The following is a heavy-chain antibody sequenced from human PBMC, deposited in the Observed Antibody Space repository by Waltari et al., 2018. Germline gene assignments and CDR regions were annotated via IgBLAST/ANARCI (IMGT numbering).Heavy chain of an antibody. D-gene: IGHD3-10*01. V-gene: IGHV4-4*07. CDR2: IYTSGST. J-gene: IGHJ5*02. CDR1: GGSISSYY. CDR3: ARGSRITMVRGVTLNWFDP. Sequence: QVQLQESGPGLVKPSETLSLTCTVSGGSISSYYWSWIRQPAGKGLEWIGRIYTSGSTNYNPSLKSRVTMSVDTSKNQFSLKLSSVTAADTAVYYCARGSRITMVRGVTLNWFDPWGQGTLVTVSS.